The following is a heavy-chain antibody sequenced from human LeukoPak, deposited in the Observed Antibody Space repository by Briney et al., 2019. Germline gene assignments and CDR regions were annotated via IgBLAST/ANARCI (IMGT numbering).Heavy chain of an antibody. J-gene: IGHJ4*02. CDR1: GFTFTRYA. D-gene: IGHD4-17*01. CDR2: ISGSGGST. CDR3: ARDYGDSLDY. Sequence: GGSLRLSCAASGFTFTRYAMTWVRQAPGKGLEWVSAISGSGGSTSYADSVKGRFTISRDNAKNTLYLQMNSLRAEDTAVYYCARDYGDSLDYWGQGTLVTVSS. V-gene: IGHV3-23*01.